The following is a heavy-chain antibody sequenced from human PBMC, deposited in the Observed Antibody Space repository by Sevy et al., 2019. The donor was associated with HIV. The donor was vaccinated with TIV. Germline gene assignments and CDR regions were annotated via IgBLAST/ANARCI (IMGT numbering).Heavy chain of an antibody. V-gene: IGHV3-48*03. J-gene: IGHJ5*02. D-gene: IGHD3-22*01. CDR1: GFTFSSYE. Sequence: GGSLRLSCEASGFTFSSYEMNWVRQAPGKGLEWVSYISSSGNTIKYADSVKGRFTISRDNAKNSLYMQMNSLRAEDTAVYYCARVDANDDKGFDPWGQGTLVTVSS. CDR3: ARVDANDDKGFDP. CDR2: ISSSGNTI.